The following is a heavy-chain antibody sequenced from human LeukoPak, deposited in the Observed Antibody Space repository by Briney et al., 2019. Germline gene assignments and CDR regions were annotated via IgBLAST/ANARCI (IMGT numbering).Heavy chain of an antibody. CDR1: GFTFSNHG. J-gene: IGHJ4*02. V-gene: IGHV3-7*01. CDR2: IKYDGSEE. CDR3: AYTNHLTY. D-gene: IGHD3-16*01. Sequence: GGSLRLSCAASGFTFSNHGMHWVRQAPGKGLEWVANIKYDGSEEYYADSVKGRFTISRDNAKNSLSLQMNYVRAGDTAIYYCAYTNHLTYWGQGTLVTVSS.